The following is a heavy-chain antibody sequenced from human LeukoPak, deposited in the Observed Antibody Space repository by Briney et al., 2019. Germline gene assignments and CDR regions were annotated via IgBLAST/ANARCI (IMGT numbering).Heavy chain of an antibody. CDR2: INPNSGGT. V-gene: IGHV1-2*02. CDR3: ARGRRITMERIMAWFDP. Sequence: ASVKVSCKASGYTFTGYYMHWVRQAPGQGLEWMGWINPNSGGTNYAQKFQGRVTMTRDTSISTAYMELSRLRSDDTAVYYCARGRRITMERIMAWFDPWGQGTLVTVSS. D-gene: IGHD3-10*01. J-gene: IGHJ5*02. CDR1: GYTFTGYY.